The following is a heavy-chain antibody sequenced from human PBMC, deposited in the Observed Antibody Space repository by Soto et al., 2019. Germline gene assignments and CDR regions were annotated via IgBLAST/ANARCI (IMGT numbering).Heavy chain of an antibody. CDR2: IDPSDSYT. CDR3: ARHGVVGATSGSYYYHGMDV. Sequence: GESLKISCKGSGYSFTSYWISWVRQMPGKGLEWMGRIDPSDSYTNYSPSFQGHVTISADKSISTAYLQWSSLKASDPAMYYCARHGVVGATSGSYYYHGMDVWGQGTTVTVSS. CDR1: GYSFTSYW. D-gene: IGHD1-26*01. V-gene: IGHV5-10-1*01. J-gene: IGHJ6*02.